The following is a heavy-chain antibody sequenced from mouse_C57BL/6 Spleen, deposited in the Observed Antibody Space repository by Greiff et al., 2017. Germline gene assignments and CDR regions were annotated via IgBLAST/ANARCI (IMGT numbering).Heavy chain of an antibody. Sequence: QVHVKQSGAELVRPGASVTLSCKASGYTFTDYEMHWVKQTPVHGLEWIGAIDPETGGTAYNQKFKGKAILTADKSSSTAYMELRSLTSEDSAVYYCTRSTTVVSYFDYWGQGTTLTVSS. CDR3: TRSTTVVSYFDY. V-gene: IGHV1-15*01. J-gene: IGHJ2*01. D-gene: IGHD1-1*01. CDR2: IDPETGGT. CDR1: GYTFTDYE.